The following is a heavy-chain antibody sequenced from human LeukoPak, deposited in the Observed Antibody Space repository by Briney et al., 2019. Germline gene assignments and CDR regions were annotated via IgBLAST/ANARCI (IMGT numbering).Heavy chain of an antibody. D-gene: IGHD3-9*01. V-gene: IGHV4-59*01. J-gene: IGHJ4*02. Sequence: SETLSLTCTVSGVSFSNYYWSWIRQPPGKGLEWIGFIYYSGTTDYNPSLKSRVTISIDTSKKQFSLKLSSVTAADTAVYFCARGVVLTGYPLDFWGRGTLVTVSS. CDR2: IYYSGTT. CDR1: GVSFSNYY. CDR3: ARGVVLTGYPLDF.